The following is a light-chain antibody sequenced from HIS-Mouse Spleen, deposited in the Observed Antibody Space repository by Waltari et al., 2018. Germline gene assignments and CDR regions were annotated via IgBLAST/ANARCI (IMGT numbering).Light chain of an antibody. CDR1: ALPKNY. Sequence: SYELTQPPSVSVSPGQTARLTCPGAALPKNYDSWYQQKSGQAPVLVIYEDSKRPAGIPERFSGSSSGTMATLTISGAQVEDEADYYCYSTDSSGNHRVFGGGTKLTVL. CDR3: YSTDSSGNHRV. V-gene: IGLV3-10*01. J-gene: IGLJ2*01. CDR2: EDS.